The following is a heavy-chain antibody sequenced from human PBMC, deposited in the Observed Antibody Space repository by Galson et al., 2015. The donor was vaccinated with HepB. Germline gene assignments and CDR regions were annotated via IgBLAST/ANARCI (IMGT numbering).Heavy chain of an antibody. V-gene: IGHV7-4-1*02. J-gene: IGHJ6*03. Sequence: SVKVSCKASGYTFTDYVVNWVRQAPGQGLEWMGWMNTNTGKPTYAPCFAGRFVFSLDTSVTTAYLQISSLETDDTAVHYCARSPLRFLDWLPYYGYYYMDVWGYGTTVTVS. CDR2: MNTNTGKP. CDR1: GYTFTDYV. D-gene: IGHD3-3*01. CDR3: ARSPLRFLDWLPYYGYYYMDV.